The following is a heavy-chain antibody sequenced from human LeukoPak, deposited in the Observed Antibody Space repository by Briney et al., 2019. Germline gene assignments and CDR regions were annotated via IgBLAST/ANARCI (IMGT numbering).Heavy chain of an antibody. CDR3: AKENIDFWTSPTTFMDV. CDR1: GFTFSASW. D-gene: IGHD3-3*01. V-gene: IGHV3-7*01. CDR2: IDQDGGEQ. Sequence: PGGSLRLSCAASGFTFSASWMTWVRQAPGKGLEWVANIDQDGGEQYYVDSVKGRFTISRDNTKNSLYLQMNGLRAEDTAVYYCAKENIDFWTSPTTFMDVWGKGTTVIVSS. J-gene: IGHJ6*04.